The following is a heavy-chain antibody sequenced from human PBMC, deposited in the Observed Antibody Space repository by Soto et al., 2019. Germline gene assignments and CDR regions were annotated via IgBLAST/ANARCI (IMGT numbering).Heavy chain of an antibody. Sequence: QLQLQESGPGLVKPSETLSLTCTVSGDSISSISYYWGWIRQSPGKGLEWIATIHYSGSTYYNASLNSRVTISMDTSKNQISLKLSSVTAADTAVYYCVRLSGGGYKTLGYWGQGTLVTVSS. V-gene: IGHV4-39*01. CDR1: GDSISSISYY. D-gene: IGHD3-22*01. J-gene: IGHJ1*01. CDR2: IHYSGST. CDR3: VRLSGGGYKTLGY.